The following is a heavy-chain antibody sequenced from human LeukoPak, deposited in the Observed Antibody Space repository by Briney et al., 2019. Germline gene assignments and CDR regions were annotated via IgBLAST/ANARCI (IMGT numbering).Heavy chain of an antibody. CDR2: MYYTGTT. Sequence: RSETLSLTCSVSGGSLSSISYHWGWIRQPPGKGLEWIGSMYYTGTTYYNPSLKSRVTIFADTSKNQFSLRLISVTAADTALYFCARLFLASRHFDLWGQGTLVTVSS. V-gene: IGHV4-39*01. J-gene: IGHJ4*02. CDR3: ARLFLASRHFDL. CDR1: GGSLSSISYH. D-gene: IGHD6-6*01.